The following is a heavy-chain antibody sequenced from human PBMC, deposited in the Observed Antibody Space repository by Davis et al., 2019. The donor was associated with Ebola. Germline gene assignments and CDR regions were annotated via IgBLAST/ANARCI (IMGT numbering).Heavy chain of an antibody. D-gene: IGHD6-13*01. J-gene: IGHJ5*02. CDR2: IYPGDSDT. Sequence: GESLKISCKTSGYKFTTYWIGWVRQMPGKGLEWMGLIYPGDSDTRYNPSFQGHVTLSVDKSISTAYLQWSSLEASDTAIYYCARHPAAADNHWFDPWGQGTLVTVSS. V-gene: IGHV5-51*01. CDR1: GYKFTTYW. CDR3: ARHPAAADNHWFDP.